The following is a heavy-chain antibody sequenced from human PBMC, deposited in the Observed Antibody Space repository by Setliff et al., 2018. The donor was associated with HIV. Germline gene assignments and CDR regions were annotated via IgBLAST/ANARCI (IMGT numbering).Heavy chain of an antibody. CDR2: IDPSDSYT. J-gene: IGHJ3*02. V-gene: IGHV5-10-1*01. CDR3: ARLVGSGWYLDAFDI. D-gene: IGHD6-19*01. Sequence: GESLKISCKGSGYSFTSYWISWVRQMPGKGLEWMGRIDPSDSYTNYSPSFQVHVTISADKSISTAYLQWSSLKASDTAMYYCARLVGSGWYLDAFDIWGQGTMVTVSS. CDR1: GYSFTSYW.